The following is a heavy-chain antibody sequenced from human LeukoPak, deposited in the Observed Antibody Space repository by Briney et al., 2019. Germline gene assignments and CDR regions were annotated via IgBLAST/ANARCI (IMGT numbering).Heavy chain of an antibody. CDR3: ARGSIAALYWYFDL. Sequence: GASVKVPCKASGYTFTSYDINWVRQATGQGLEWMRWMNPNSGNTGYAQKFQGRVTMTRNTSISTAYMELSSLRSEDTAVYYCARGSIAALYWYFDLWGRGTLVTVSS. CDR2: MNPNSGNT. J-gene: IGHJ2*01. D-gene: IGHD6-6*01. V-gene: IGHV1-8*01. CDR1: GYTFTSYD.